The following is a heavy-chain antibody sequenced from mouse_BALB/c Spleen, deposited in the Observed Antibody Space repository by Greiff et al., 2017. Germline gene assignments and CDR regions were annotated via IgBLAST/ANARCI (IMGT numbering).Heavy chain of an antibody. CDR3: ARDYGYDKPYFDY. V-gene: IGHV1-14*01. CDR1: GYTFTSYV. CDR2: INPYNDGT. J-gene: IGHJ2*01. D-gene: IGHD2-2*01. Sequence: EVQLQQSGPELVKPGASVKMSCTASGYTFTSYVMHWVKQKPGKGLEWIGYINPYNDGTKYNEKFKGKATLTSDKSSSTAYMELSSLTSEDSAVYYCARDYGYDKPYFDYWGQGTTLTVSS.